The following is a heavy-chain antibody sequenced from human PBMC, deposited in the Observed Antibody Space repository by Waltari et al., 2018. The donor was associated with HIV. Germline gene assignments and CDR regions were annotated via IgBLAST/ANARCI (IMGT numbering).Heavy chain of an antibody. CDR3: ARDSSGYYYVGYGMDV. D-gene: IGHD3-22*01. CDR1: GFTFNTYA. CDR2: ISYEGSNK. Sequence: QVQLVESGGGVVQPGRSLRLPCAASGFTFNTYAMYWVRQAPGKGLECVGVISYEGSNKYYADSVKVRFTISRDNSNNTLYLQMNSLRAEDTAVYYCARDSSGYYYVGYGMDVWGQGTTVTVSS. V-gene: IGHV3-30*16. J-gene: IGHJ6*02.